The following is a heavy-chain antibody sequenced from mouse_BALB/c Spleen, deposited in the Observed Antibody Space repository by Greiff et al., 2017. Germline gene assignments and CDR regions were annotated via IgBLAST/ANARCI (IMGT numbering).Heavy chain of an antibody. V-gene: IGHV2-6-4*01. D-gene: IGHD2-14*01. CDR3: ARGRYDSLIAY. CDR2: TWGGGST. J-gene: IGHJ3*01. Sequence: VHLVESGPGLVAPSQSLSITCTVSGFSLSRYSVHWVRQPPGKGLEWLGMTWGGGSTDYNSALKSRLSISKDNSKSQVFLKMNSLQTDDTAMYYCARGRYDSLIAYWGQGTLVTVSA. CDR1: GFSLSRYS.